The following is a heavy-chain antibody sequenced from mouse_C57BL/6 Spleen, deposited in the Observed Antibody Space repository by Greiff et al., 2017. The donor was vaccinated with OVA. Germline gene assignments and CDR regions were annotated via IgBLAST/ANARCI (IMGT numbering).Heavy chain of an antibody. CDR1: GYTFTSYW. Sequence: VQLQQSGAELVKPGASVKMSCKASGYTFTSYWITWVKQRPGQGLEWIGDIYPGSGSTNYNEKFKSKATLTVDTSSSTAYMQLSSLTSEDSAVYYCARSLYDGYLEGFAYWGQGTLVTVSA. CDR2: IYPGSGST. V-gene: IGHV1-55*01. J-gene: IGHJ3*01. CDR3: ARSLYDGYLEGFAY. D-gene: IGHD2-3*01.